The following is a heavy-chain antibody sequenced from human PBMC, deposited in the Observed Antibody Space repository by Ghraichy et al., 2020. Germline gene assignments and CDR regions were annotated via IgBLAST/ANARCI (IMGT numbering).Heavy chain of an antibody. D-gene: IGHD4-17*01. CDR3: ARRTVTTSGENFDY. J-gene: IGHJ4*02. CDR2: VYHDGST. V-gene: IGHV4-61*05. CDR1: GGSISISNNY. Sequence: SETLSLSCTVSGGSISISNNYWTWIRQPPGKGLEWIGYVYHDGSTNYNPSLKSRVTISIDTSRNQFSLRLSSVTAADTAVYYCARRTVTTSGENFDYWGQGALVTVSS.